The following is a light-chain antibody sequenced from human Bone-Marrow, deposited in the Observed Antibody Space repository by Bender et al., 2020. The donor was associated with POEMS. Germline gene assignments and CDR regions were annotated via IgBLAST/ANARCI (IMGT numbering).Light chain of an antibody. V-gene: IGLV1-44*01. CDR2: SDD. J-gene: IGLJ3*02. Sequence: QSALTQPAPVSGTPGQRVTISCSGSNSNIGTNAVNWYQQFPGTAPKLLIYSDDQRPPGVPDRFYAFKSGTPASLAISGVESEDEADYYCGAWEAGMSGGVFGGGTGLTVL. CDR1: NSNIGTNA. CDR3: GAWEAGMSGGV.